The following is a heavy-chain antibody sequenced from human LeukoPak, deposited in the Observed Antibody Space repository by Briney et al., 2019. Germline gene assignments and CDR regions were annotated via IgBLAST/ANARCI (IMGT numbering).Heavy chain of an antibody. CDR3: ARLRSPVSRYFDL. J-gene: IGHJ2*01. CDR2: ISWNSGSI. V-gene: IGHV3-9*01. CDR1: GFTFDDYA. Sequence: PGRSLRLSCAASGFTFDDYAMHWVRQAPGKGLEWVSGISWNSGSIGYADSVKGRFTISRDNAKNSLYLQMNSLRAEDTAVYYCARLRSPVSRYFDLWGRGTLVTVSS. D-gene: IGHD3-16*01.